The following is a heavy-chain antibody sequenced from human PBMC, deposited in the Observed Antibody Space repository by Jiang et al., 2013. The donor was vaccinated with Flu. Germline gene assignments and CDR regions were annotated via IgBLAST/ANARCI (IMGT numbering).Heavy chain of an antibody. J-gene: IGHJ4*02. V-gene: IGHV1-69*02. Sequence: GAEVKKPGSSVKVSCKASGGTFSSYTISWVRQAPGQGLEWMGRIIPILGIANYAQKFQGRVTITADKSTSTAYMELSSLRSEDTAVYYCARAPSHYDPRGYYDYYLDHWGQGTLVTVSS. CDR2: IIPILGIA. CDR1: GGTFSSYT. CDR3: ARAPSHYDPRGYYDYYLDH. D-gene: IGHD3-22*01.